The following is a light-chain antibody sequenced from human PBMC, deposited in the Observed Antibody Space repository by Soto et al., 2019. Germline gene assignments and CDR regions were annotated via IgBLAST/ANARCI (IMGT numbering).Light chain of an antibody. J-gene: IGKJ4*01. Sequence: DIQMTQSPSTLSASVGDTVTVTCRASQSVSGWLAWYQQKPGEAPKLLIYDASNLETGVPSRFSGSGSGTDFTFTISSLQPEDIATYYCQQYDNLPLGFGGGTKVDI. CDR3: QQYDNLPLG. CDR1: QSVSGW. CDR2: DAS. V-gene: IGKV1-33*01.